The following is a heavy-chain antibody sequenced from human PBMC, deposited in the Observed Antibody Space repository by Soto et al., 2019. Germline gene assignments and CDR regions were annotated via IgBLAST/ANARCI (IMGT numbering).Heavy chain of an antibody. CDR1: GYTFTSYG. V-gene: IGHV1-18*01. CDR3: ARAGSSGWYSLGAFDI. CDR2: ISAYNGNT. D-gene: IGHD6-19*01. Sequence: GASVKVSCKASGYTFTSYGISWVRQAPGQGLEWMGWISAYNGNTNYAQKLQGRVTMTTDTSTSTAYMELRSLRSDDTAVYYCARAGSSGWYSLGAFDIWGQGTMVTVSS. J-gene: IGHJ3*02.